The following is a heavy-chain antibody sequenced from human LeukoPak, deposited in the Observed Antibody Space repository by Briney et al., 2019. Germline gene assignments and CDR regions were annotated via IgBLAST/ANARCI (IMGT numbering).Heavy chain of an antibody. D-gene: IGHD6-13*01. J-gene: IGHJ4*02. Sequence: SETLSLTCAVSYYSMSSGYYWGWIRPPPGKGLEWIGSINHSGSTYYNPSLKSRATISVDTSKNQFSLKVRSVTAADTAVYYCVRNLGYSSLDSWGQGTLVTVSS. CDR2: INHSGST. CDR3: VRNLGYSSLDS. V-gene: IGHV4-38-2*01. CDR1: YYSMSSGYY.